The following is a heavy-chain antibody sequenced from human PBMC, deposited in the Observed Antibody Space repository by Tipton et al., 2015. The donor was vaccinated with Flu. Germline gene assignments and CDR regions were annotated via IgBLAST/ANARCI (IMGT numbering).Heavy chain of an antibody. J-gene: IGHJ4*02. CDR2: IYYSGIT. V-gene: IGHV4-59*01. D-gene: IGHD2-21*02. CDR3: ARVTTYCGSDCYPTLDS. CDR1: GGSISGFY. Sequence: TLSLTCTVSGGSISGFYWSWIRQPPGKGLEWIGYIYYSGITNYNPSLKSRVTISVDPSKNQFSLKLSSVTAADTAVYYCARVTTYCGSDCYPTLDSWGQGTLVTVSS.